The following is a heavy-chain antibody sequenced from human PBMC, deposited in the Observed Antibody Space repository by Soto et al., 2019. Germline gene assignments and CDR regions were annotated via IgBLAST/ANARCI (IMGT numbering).Heavy chain of an antibody. Sequence: SETLSLTCTVSGGSISSGGYYWSWIRQHPGKGLEWIGYIYYSGSTYYNPSLKSRVTISVDTSKNQFSLKLSSVTAADTAVYYCARGLVEPHPWDYGMDVWGQGTTVTVSS. V-gene: IGHV4-31*03. CDR1: GGSISSGGYY. J-gene: IGHJ6*02. CDR2: IYYSGST. CDR3: ARGLVEPHPWDYGMDV. D-gene: IGHD1-1*01.